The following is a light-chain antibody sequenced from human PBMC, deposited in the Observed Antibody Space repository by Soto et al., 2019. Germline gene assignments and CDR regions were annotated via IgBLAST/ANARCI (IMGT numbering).Light chain of an antibody. CDR3: QQYGSSPLT. Sequence: EIVLTQSPATLSLSPGERATLSCRASQSVCSSLAWYQQRPGQAPRLLIYGTSIRATGIPDRFSGSGSGTDFTLTISRLEAEDFAVYYCQQYGSSPLTFGGGTKVDIK. CDR1: QSVCSS. J-gene: IGKJ4*01. CDR2: GTS. V-gene: IGKV3-20*01.